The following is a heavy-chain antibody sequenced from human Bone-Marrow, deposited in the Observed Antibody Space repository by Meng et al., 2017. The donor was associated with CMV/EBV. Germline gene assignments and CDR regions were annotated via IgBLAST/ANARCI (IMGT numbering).Heavy chain of an antibody. J-gene: IGHJ3*02. CDR3: AKGSGGTHAFDI. CDR1: GYTFTSYG. D-gene: IGHD3-16*01. Sequence: SVKVSCKASGYTFTSYGISWVRQAPGQGLEWMGGIIPILGIANYAQKFQGRVTITADKSASTAYMDLSSLRSEDTAVYYCAKGSGGTHAFDIWGQGTMVTVSS. CDR2: IIPILGIA. V-gene: IGHV1-69*10.